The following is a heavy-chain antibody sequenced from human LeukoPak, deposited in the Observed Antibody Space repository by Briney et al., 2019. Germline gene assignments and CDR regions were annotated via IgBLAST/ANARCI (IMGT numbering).Heavy chain of an antibody. D-gene: IGHD3-22*01. CDR2: IYHSGST. Sequence: SETLSLTCAVSGGSISSGGYSWSWIWQPPGKGLEWIGYIYHSGSTYYNPSLKSRVTISVDRSKNQFSLKLSSVTAADTAVYYCARGTSYYDSSGYYPYFDYWGQGTLVTVSS. CDR1: GGSISSGGYS. J-gene: IGHJ4*02. CDR3: ARGTSYYDSSGYYPYFDY. V-gene: IGHV4-30-2*01.